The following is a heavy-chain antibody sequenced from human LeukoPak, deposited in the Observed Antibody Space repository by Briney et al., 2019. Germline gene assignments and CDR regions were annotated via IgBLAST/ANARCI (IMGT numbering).Heavy chain of an antibody. Sequence: GGSLRLSCAASGFIFSSYWMSWVRQAPGKGLEWVANIKQDGSEKYYVDSVKGRFTISRDNAKNSLYLQMNSLRAEDTAVYYRARDRGYFDYWGQGTLVTVSS. V-gene: IGHV3-7*01. CDR1: GFIFSSYW. CDR2: IKQDGSEK. CDR3: ARDRGYFDY. J-gene: IGHJ4*02.